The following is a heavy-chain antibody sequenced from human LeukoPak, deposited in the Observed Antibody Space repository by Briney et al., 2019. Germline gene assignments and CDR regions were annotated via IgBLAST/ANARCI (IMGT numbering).Heavy chain of an antibody. CDR3: ARRSVAGRGNDAFDI. V-gene: IGHV6-1*01. J-gene: IGHJ3*02. Sequence: SQTLSLTCAISGDSVSSNSAAWTWIRQSPSRGLEWLGRTYYRSKWYNDYAVSVKSRITINPDTSENQFSLQLNSVTPEDTVVYYCARRSVAGRGNDAFDIWGQGTMVTVSS. CDR1: GDSVSSNSAA. CDR2: TYYRSKWYN. D-gene: IGHD6-19*01.